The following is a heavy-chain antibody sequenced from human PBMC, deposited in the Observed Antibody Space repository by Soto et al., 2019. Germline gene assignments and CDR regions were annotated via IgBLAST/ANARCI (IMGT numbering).Heavy chain of an antibody. J-gene: IGHJ4*01. CDR3: VRVAYDHGWIFAY. CDR2: IKLDGSEK. V-gene: IGHV3-7*01. CDR1: GGTFVDYW. Sequence: HRDCCGAAGGTFVDYWVSWVSQTKGKGLEWVANIKLDGSEKYYVDSVKGRFTLSRDNAKNSLQLRMSSLRDEDTAIYFCVRVAYDHGWIFAYWGIGTPVTV. D-gene: IGHD6-19*01.